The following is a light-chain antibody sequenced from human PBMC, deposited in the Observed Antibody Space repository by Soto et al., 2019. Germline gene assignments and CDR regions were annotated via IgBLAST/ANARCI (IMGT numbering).Light chain of an antibody. V-gene: IGKV1-9*01. Sequence: DIQLTQSPSFLSASVGDRVTITCRASQGISSFLAWYQQKPEKAPKLLIYAASTLHSGVPSRFSGSGSGTEFTLTISSLQSEDFATYYCQQHNDYPRYTFGQGTKLEIK. CDR3: QQHNDYPRYT. CDR2: AAS. CDR1: QGISSF. J-gene: IGKJ2*01.